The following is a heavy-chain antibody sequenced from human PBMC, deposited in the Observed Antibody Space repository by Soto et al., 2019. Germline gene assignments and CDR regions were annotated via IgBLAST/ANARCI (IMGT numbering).Heavy chain of an antibody. J-gene: IGHJ4*02. CDR2: ISYDGSNQ. V-gene: IGHV3-30-3*01. D-gene: IGHD1-7*01. CDR3: ARRTGTAPRFDY. CDR1: GFTFSDFE. Sequence: QVQLVESGGGVVQPGRSLRLSCSASGFTFSDFEMYWVRQAPGKGLDWVSFISYDGSNQYYAGSVKGPFTVSIDNSENTLFLLMNSLRLEDTAVYFWARRTGTAPRFDYWGQGTLVTVSS.